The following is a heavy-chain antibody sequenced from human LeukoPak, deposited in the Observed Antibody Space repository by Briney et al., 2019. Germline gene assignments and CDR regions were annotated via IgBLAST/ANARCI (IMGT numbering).Heavy chain of an antibody. D-gene: IGHD3-22*01. Sequence: HPGGSLRLSCAASGFTFSSYEMNWVRQAPGKGLEWVSYISSSGSTIYYADSVKGRFTISRDNAKNSLYLQMNSLRAEDTAVYYCASLSHPYYYDSSGYYLEGYYYYGMDVWGQGTTVTVSS. V-gene: IGHV3-48*03. CDR3: ASLSHPYYYDSSGYYLEGYYYYGMDV. J-gene: IGHJ6*02. CDR2: ISSSGSTI. CDR1: GFTFSSYE.